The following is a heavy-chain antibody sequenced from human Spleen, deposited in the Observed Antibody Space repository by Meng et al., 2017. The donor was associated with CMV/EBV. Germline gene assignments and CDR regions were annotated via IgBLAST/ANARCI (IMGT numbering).Heavy chain of an antibody. CDR1: GFTFSNYA. Sequence: GESLKISCAASGFTFSNYAMHWVRQAPGRGLECFSTISDDGGRTYYADSVKGRFTICRDNSKNTLYLPMGSLRAEDMAVYYCARGRGGATTRYFDYWGQGTLVTVSS. D-gene: IGHD1-26*01. J-gene: IGHJ4*02. CDR3: ARGRGGATTRYFDY. CDR2: ISDDGGRT. V-gene: IGHV3-64*02.